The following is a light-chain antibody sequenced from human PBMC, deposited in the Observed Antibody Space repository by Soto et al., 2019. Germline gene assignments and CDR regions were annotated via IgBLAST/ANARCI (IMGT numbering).Light chain of an antibody. V-gene: IGKV3-20*01. Sequence: DIVLTQSPGTLSLSPGDRAALSCGASQSLSNNFLAWYQQKPGQAPRLLISGASSRATGIPDRFSGSGSGTDLTLTITRVEPEDFAVYYCQQYATSPLTFGGGTKVEIK. CDR2: GAS. CDR3: QQYATSPLT. CDR1: QSLSNNF. J-gene: IGKJ4*01.